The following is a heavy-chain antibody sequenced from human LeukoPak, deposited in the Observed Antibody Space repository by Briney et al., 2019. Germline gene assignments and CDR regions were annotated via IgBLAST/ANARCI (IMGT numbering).Heavy chain of an antibody. V-gene: IGHV1-69*04. Sequence: SVKVSCKASGGTFSSYAISWVRQAPGQGLEWMGRIIPILGIANYAQKFQGRVTITADKSTSTAYMELSSLRSEDTAVYYCASPKHPGNIVDFDYWGQGTLVTVSS. CDR2: IIPILGIA. D-gene: IGHD5-12*01. J-gene: IGHJ4*02. CDR3: ASPKHPGNIVDFDY. CDR1: GGTFSSYA.